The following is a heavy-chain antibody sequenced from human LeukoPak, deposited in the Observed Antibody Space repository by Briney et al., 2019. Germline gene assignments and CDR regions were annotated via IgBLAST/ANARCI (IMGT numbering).Heavy chain of an antibody. V-gene: IGHV1-18*01. CDR3: ARDKDIVVVVAAIHNYMDV. D-gene: IGHD2-15*01. Sequence: GASVKVSCKASGYTFTSYGISWVRQAPGQGLEWMGWISAYNGNTNYAQKLQGRVTMTTDTSTSTAYMELRSLRSDDTAVYYCARDKDIVVVVAAIHNYMDVWGKGTTVTVSS. CDR2: ISAYNGNT. CDR1: GYTFTSYG. J-gene: IGHJ6*03.